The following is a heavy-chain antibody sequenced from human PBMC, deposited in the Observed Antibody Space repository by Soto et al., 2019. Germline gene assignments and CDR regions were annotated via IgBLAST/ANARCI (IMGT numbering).Heavy chain of an antibody. CDR1: GYSFTSYW. CDR2: IYPGDSDT. J-gene: IGHJ6*02. Sequence: GESLKISCKGSGYSFTSYWIGWVRQMPGKGLEWMGIIYPGDSDTRYSPSFQGQVTISADKSISTAYLQWGSLKASDTGMYYCDTRSGPLQSGMDVWGQGTTVNVS. CDR3: DTRSGPLQSGMDV. V-gene: IGHV5-51*01. D-gene: IGHD3-22*01.